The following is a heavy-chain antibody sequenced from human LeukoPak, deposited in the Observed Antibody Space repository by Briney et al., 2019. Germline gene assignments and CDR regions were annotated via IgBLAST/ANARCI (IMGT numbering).Heavy chain of an antibody. CDR1: GGSISSYY. V-gene: IGHV4-59*01. J-gene: IGHJ4*02. D-gene: IGHD2-15*01. Sequence: SETLSLTCTVSGGSISSYYWSWIRQPPGKGLEWIGYIYYSGSTNYNPSLKSRVTISVDTSKNQFSLKLGSVTAADTAVYYCARKLLRKGFDYWGQGTLVTVSS. CDR3: ARKLLRKGFDY. CDR2: IYYSGST.